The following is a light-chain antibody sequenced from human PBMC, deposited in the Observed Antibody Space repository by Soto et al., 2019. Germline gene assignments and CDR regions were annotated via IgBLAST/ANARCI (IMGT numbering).Light chain of an antibody. CDR2: GNS. V-gene: IGLV1-40*01. Sequence: QSVLTHPPSVSGAPGQRVTISCTGSSSNIGAGYDVHWYQQLPGTAPKLLIYGNSNRPSGVPDRFSGSKSGTSASLAITGLQAEDEADYYCQSYDSSLSGLVVFGEGTKLTVL. CDR1: SSNIGAGYD. J-gene: IGLJ2*01. CDR3: QSYDSSLSGLVV.